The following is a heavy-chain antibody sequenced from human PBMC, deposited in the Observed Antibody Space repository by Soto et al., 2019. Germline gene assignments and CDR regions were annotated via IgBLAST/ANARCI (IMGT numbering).Heavy chain of an antibody. CDR2: INHSGST. CDR3: ARGNGLVAGTPYNWFDP. J-gene: IGHJ5*02. D-gene: IGHD6-19*01. V-gene: IGHV4-34*01. Sequence: SETLSLTCAVYGGSFSGYYWSWIRQPPGKGLEWIGEINHSGSTNYNPSLKSRVTISVDTSKNQFSLKLSSVTAADTAVYYCARGNGLVAGTPYNWFDPWDQGTLVTVSS. CDR1: GGSFSGYY.